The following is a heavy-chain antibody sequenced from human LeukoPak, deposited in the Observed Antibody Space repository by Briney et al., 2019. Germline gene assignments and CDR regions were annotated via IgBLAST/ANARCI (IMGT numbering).Heavy chain of an antibody. D-gene: IGHD2-2*01. CDR2: IYPGDSDT. CDR1: GYSFTSYW. J-gene: IGHJ4*02. CDR3: ARRFHFLDCSSTSCHYYFDY. V-gene: IGHV5-51*01. Sequence: GESLKISCKGSGYSFTSYWIGWVRQMPGKGLEWMGIIYPGDSDTRYSPSFQGQVTISADKSISTAYLQWSSLKASDTAMYYCARRFHFLDCSSTSCHYYFDYWGQGTLVTVSS.